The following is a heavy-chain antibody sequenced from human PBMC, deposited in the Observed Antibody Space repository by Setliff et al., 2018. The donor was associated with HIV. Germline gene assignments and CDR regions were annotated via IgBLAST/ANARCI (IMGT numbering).Heavy chain of an antibody. CDR2: FDPELGET. J-gene: IGHJ4*02. CDR1: GYTLTKLS. V-gene: IGHV1-24*01. Sequence: ASVKVSCKVSGYTLTKLSMHWVRQAPEKGLEWMGGFDPELGETFFAQNFRGRLTMTQDTSTDTAYMELTSLRSDDTAMYYCATDNREGVGTPYYFDYRGQGTQVTVSS. CDR3: ATDNREGVGTPYYFDY. D-gene: IGHD1-26*01.